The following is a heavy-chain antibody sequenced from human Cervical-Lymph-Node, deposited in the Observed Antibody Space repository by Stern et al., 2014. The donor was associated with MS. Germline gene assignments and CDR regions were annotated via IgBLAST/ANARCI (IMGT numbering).Heavy chain of an antibody. Sequence: VQLVESGPGLVKPSGTLSLTCAVSGGSISSSNWWSWVRQPPGKGLEWIGEIYHSGSTNYNPSLKNRVTISVDQSQYHFSLKLSLVTAADTAVYYWASTLRSKAYNWFDPWGQGTLVTVAS. CDR3: ASTLRSKAYNWFDP. V-gene: IGHV4-4*02. D-gene: IGHD4-17*01. CDR2: IYHSGST. CDR1: GGSISSSNW. J-gene: IGHJ5*02.